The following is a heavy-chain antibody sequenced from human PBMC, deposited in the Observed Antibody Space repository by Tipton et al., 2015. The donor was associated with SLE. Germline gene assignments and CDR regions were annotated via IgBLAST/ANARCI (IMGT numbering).Heavy chain of an antibody. D-gene: IGHD2-2*01. J-gene: IGHJ6*03. V-gene: IGHV4-31*03. CDR3: ARDSRYQLTYYYMDD. Sequence: TLSLTCSVSGASISSGAIYWSWFRHHPGKGLEWIGYISYSGGTYYNPTLKSRVTISADTSKNQFSLKLTSVTVADTAVYYCARDSRYQLTYYYMDDWGKGTTVTVSS. CDR1: GASISSGAIY. CDR2: ISYSGGT.